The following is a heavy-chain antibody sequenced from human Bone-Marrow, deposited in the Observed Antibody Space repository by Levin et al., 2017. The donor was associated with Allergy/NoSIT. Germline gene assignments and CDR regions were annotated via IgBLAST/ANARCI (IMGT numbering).Heavy chain of an antibody. CDR1: GFTFDTYA. Sequence: GESLKISCAASGFTFDTYAIHWVRQTPGKGLEWVAVISYDGTNKYYADSVKGRFTVSRDNSKNTLYLQMNSVTTEDTAAYYCARDRYCSTTNCYDTLSGFYAMDVWGQGTTVTVSS. CDR3: ARDRYCSTTNCYDTLSGFYAMDV. V-gene: IGHV3-30*04. D-gene: IGHD2-2*01. CDR2: ISYDGTNK. J-gene: IGHJ6*02.